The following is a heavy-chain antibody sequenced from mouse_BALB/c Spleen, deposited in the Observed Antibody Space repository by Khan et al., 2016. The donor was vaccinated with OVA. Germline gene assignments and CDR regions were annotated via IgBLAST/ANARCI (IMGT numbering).Heavy chain of an antibody. V-gene: IGHV1-5*01. J-gene: IGHJ3*01. D-gene: IGHD3-1*01. CDR3: TRWGYWFAY. CDR2: IYPGNSDT. CDR1: GYTFTSYW. Sequence: VQLQQSGTVLARPGASVKMSCKASGYTFTSYWMHWVKQRPGQGLEWIGAIYPGNSDTNYNQKFKGKAKLTAVTSPSTAYMELSSLTNEDSAVYYCTRWGYWFAYWGQGTLVTVSA.